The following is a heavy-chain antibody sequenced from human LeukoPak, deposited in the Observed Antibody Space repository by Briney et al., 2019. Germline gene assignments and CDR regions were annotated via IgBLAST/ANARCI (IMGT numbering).Heavy chain of an antibody. CDR1: GYTFTSYG. CDR3: ARVRHSSSSFDY. CDR2: VSAYNGNT. D-gene: IGHD6-13*01. V-gene: IGHV1-18*01. J-gene: IGHJ4*02. Sequence: ASVKVSCKASGYTFTSYGISWVRQAPGQGLEWMGWVSAYNGNTDYAQKLQGRVTMTTDTSTSTAYMELRSLRSDDTAVYYCARVRHSSSSFDYWGQGTLVTVSS.